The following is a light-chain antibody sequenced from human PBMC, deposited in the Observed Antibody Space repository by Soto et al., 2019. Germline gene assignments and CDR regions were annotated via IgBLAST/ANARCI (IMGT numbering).Light chain of an antibody. CDR1: SSDIGAGYR. CDR2: DNT. CDR3: QSYDSSLSGHVV. Sequence: QSVLTQPPSVSGAPGERVTISCTGSSSDIGAGYRVRWYQQVPGTAPKLLIYDNTNRPSGVSVRFSGSKSGTSASLAISGLQADDEADYYCQSYDSSLSGHVVFGGGTKLTVL. V-gene: IGLV1-40*01. J-gene: IGLJ2*01.